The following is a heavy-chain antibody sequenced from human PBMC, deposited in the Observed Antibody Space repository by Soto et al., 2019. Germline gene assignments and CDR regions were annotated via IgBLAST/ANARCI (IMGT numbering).Heavy chain of an antibody. CDR1: GRSIRRGGYS. V-gene: IGHV4-30-2*01. J-gene: IGHJ6*02. CDR2: IYHSGST. D-gene: IGHD3-10*01. Sequence: SETLSLTCAASGRSIRRGGYSWSWIRQPPGKGLEWIGYIYHSGSTYYNTSHKSRVTISVDRSKNQFSLKLSSVTAADTAVYYCARGAGYYGSGSYYNYYYGMDVWGQGTTVTVSS. CDR3: ARGAGYYGSGSYYNYYYGMDV.